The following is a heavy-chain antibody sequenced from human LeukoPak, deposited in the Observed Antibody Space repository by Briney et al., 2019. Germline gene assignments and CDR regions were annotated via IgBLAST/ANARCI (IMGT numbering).Heavy chain of an antibody. CDR1: GFTFSSYG. V-gene: IGHV3-30*02. CDR3: ARDVIDFWSGYSPFY. CDR2: IRYVGSNK. Sequence: GGSLRLSCAASGFTFSSYGMHWVRQAPGKGLEWVAFIRYVGSNKYYADSVKGRFTISRDNSKNTLYLQMNSLRAEDTAVYYCARDVIDFWSGYSPFYWGQGTLVTVSS. J-gene: IGHJ4*02. D-gene: IGHD3-3*01.